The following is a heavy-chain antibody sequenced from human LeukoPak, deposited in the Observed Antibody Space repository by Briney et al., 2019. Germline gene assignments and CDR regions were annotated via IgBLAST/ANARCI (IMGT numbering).Heavy chain of an antibody. CDR3: AKDLIAGAPDYFDS. V-gene: IGHV3-30*18. Sequence: GRSLRLSCTVSGFTFTIYAIHWVRQAPGKGLEWVAVTDGSNTFYADSVKGRFNLSSDKSKNTLYLQMNNLRVEDTAVYYCAKDLIAGAPDYFDSWGQGTLVTVSS. J-gene: IGHJ4*02. CDR1: GFTFTIYA. D-gene: IGHD1-14*01. CDR2: TDGSNT.